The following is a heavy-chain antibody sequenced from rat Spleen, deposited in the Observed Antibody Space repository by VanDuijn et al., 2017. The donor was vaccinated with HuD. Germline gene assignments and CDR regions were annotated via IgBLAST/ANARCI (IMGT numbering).Heavy chain of an antibody. CDR2: ISNDGVNT. V-gene: IGHV5-58*01. D-gene: IGHD1-4*01. J-gene: IGHJ3*01. CDR1: GFTFRSYW. CDR3: ATAGTRISRFAY. Sequence: EVQLVETVGGLVQPGKSLKLSCVASGFTFRSYWMYWVRQAPGQGLEWVSSISNDGVNTHYPDSVKGRCTISRDHAISTLYLQMDSLRSEDTATYYCATAGTRISRFAYWGQGTLVTVSS.